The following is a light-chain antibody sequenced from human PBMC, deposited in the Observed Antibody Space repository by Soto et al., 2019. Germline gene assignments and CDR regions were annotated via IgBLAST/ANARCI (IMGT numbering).Light chain of an antibody. CDR3: QQYGSSPPIT. CDR1: QSVSSY. Sequence: IVLTQSPATLSLSPGERATLSCSASQSVSSYLAWYQQKPGQAPRLLIYGASSRATGIPDRFSGSGSGTDFTLTISRLEPEDFAVYYCQQYGSSPPITFGQGTRLEIK. CDR2: GAS. J-gene: IGKJ5*01. V-gene: IGKV3-20*01.